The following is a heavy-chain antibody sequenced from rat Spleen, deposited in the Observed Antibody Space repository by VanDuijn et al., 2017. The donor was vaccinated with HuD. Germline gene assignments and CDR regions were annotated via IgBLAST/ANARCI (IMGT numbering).Heavy chain of an antibody. J-gene: IGHJ2*01. CDR1: GFTFSNYY. V-gene: IGHV5-25*01. CDR3: ARRARYFDY. Sequence: EVQLVESGGGLVQPGRSLKLSCEASGFTFSNYYMAWIRQAPGKGLEWVASITNASGRTYYPDSVKGRFTISRDNAKSTLYLQMDSLRSEDTATYYCARRARYFDYWGQGVMVTVSS. CDR2: ITNASGRT.